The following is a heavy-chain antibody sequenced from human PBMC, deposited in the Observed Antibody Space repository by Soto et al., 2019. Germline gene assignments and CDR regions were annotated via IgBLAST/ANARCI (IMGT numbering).Heavy chain of an antibody. D-gene: IGHD5-18*01. CDR1: GYTFTSYG. CDR3: ARDVGYGLIDY. Sequence: ASVEVCCKASGYTFTSYGMSWVRQAPGQGLEWMGWINAYNGNTNYAQKLQGRVTMTTDTSTSTAYMELRSLRSDDTAVYYCARDVGYGLIDYWGQGTLVTVSS. CDR2: INAYNGNT. J-gene: IGHJ4*02. V-gene: IGHV1-18*01.